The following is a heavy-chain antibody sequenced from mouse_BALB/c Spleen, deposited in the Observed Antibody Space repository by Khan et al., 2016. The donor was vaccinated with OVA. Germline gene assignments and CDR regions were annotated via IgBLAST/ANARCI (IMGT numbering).Heavy chain of an antibody. CDR2: IFPGSDIP. CDR1: GYTFTDYI. V-gene: IGHV1-77*01. J-gene: IGHJ3*01. CDR3: ARGEYSAFAY. Sequence: QVQLKEPGPELVKPGASLKVSCKASGYTFTDYIIGWVKQSPRQGLEWIGDIFPGSDIPYYNEKFKDKATFTVDKSANTAYMQLSSLTSEDSAVYFSARGEYSAFAYWGQGTLVTVSA. D-gene: IGHD3-2*02.